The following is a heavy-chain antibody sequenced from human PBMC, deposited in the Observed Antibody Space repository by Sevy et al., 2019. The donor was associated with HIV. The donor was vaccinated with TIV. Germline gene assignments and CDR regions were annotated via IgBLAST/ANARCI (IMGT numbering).Heavy chain of an antibody. Sequence: GGSLRLSCAASGFTFSSYGMHWVRQAPGKGLEWVAVIWYDGSNKYYADSVKCRFTISRDNSKNTLYLQMNSLRAEDTAVYYCARDGSGNYYKTSGYYGMDVWGQGTTVTVSS. V-gene: IGHV3-33*01. D-gene: IGHD3-10*01. CDR1: GFTFSSYG. CDR3: ARDGSGNYYKTSGYYGMDV. CDR2: IWYDGSNK. J-gene: IGHJ6*02.